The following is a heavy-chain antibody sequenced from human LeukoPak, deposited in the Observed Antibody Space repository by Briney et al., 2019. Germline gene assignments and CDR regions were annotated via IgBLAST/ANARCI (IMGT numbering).Heavy chain of an antibody. CDR3: ARETRNCTNGVCCNRDFDY. CDR1: GGSISTYY. J-gene: IGHJ4*02. D-gene: IGHD2-8*01. CDR2: VNIGGST. V-gene: IGHV4-4*07. Sequence: SETLSLNCTVSGGSISTYYWNWIRQPAGKGLEWIARVNIGGSTNYNPSLQSRVTMSVDTSKNQFSLKLSSVTAADTAVYYCARETRNCTNGVCCNRDFDYWGQGTLVTV.